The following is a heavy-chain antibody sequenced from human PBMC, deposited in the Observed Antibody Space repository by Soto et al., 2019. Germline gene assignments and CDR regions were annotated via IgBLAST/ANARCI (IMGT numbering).Heavy chain of an antibody. CDR3: ASSSLYGLDV. Sequence: SETLPVTCSLWGAPISGRYYYRRWIRQPPGKGLEWIGNIYSSANTYYNPSLKSRLIISIDTPKNQFYLKVGSVTAADTAVYYCASSSLYGLDVWGQGTTVS. J-gene: IGHJ6*02. V-gene: IGHV4-30-4*02. CDR2: IYSSANT. CDR1: GAPISGRYYY.